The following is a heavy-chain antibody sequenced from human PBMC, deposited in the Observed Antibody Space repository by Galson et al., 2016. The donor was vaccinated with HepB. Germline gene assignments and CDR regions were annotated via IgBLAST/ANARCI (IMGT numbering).Heavy chain of an antibody. J-gene: IGHJ4*02. CDR3: VRSVAEEFFDH. D-gene: IGHD3-3*01. CDR1: DDSISRSSYY. Sequence: SETLSLTCNVSDDSISRSSYYWGWIRQPPGKGLEWIASAYNNGGTYHNPSLKSRVTMSVDRSNNKFSLSMRSMTAADTAIYFCVRSVAEEFFDHWGQGILVTVSA. V-gene: IGHV4-39*07. CDR2: AYNNGGT.